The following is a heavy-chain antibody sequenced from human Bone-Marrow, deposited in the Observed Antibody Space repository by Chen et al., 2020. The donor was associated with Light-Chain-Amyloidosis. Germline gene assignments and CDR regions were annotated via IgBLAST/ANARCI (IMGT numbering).Heavy chain of an antibody. D-gene: IGHD5-12*01. CDR1: GFTFRTSW. V-gene: IGHV3-74*01. CDR2: INPDGTRV. CDR3: SREFTGYDDY. Sequence: DVQLLESGGGLVQPGGSLRLSCAASGFTFRTSWMHWVRQAPGKGLVWVSRINPDGTRVDYADSVRGRFTISRDDAKSTVYLQMNSLRAEDTAVYYCSREFTGYDDYWGQGTLATVSS. J-gene: IGHJ4*02.